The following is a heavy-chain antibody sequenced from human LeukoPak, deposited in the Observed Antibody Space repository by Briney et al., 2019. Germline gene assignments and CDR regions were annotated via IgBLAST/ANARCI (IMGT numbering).Heavy chain of an antibody. D-gene: IGHD6-19*01. CDR2: ISGGSSTI. V-gene: IGHV3-48*01. J-gene: IGHJ4*02. Sequence: GGDLRLSCAASGFTLSSYRMNWVRLAPGKGLEWVSYISGGSSTIYNADSVKGRFTISRDNAKNLLYLLMDTLRAEDTAVYYCARVGSNQWLDYWGQGTLVTVSS. CDR1: GFTLSSYR. CDR3: ARVGSNQWLDY.